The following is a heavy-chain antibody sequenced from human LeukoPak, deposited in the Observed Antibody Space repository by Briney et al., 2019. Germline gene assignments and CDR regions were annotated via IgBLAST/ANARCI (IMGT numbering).Heavy chain of an antibody. CDR2: INPNSGGT. Sequence: ASVKVSCKASGYTFTGYYMHWVRQAPGQGLEWMGWINPNSGGTNYAQKFQGRVTMTRDTSISTAYMELSRLRSDDTAVYYCARVRNRGVVGYFQHWGQGTLVTVSS. CDR1: GYTFTGYY. V-gene: IGHV1-2*02. D-gene: IGHD2-2*01. J-gene: IGHJ1*01. CDR3: ARVRNRGVVGYFQH.